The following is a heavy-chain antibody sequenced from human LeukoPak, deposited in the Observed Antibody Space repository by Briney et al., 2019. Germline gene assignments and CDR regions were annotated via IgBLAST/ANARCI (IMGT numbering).Heavy chain of an antibody. CDR2: IRYDGSNK. CDR3: AKVGSSGEGGDFDY. CDR1: GFTFSNYG. J-gene: IGHJ4*02. Sequence: PGGSLRLSCAASGFTFSNYGMHWVRQAPGKGLEWVAFIRYDGSNKYYADPVKGRFTISRDNSKNTLYLQMNSLRAEDTAVYYCAKVGSSGEGGDFDYRGQGTLVTVSS. D-gene: IGHD6-25*01. V-gene: IGHV3-30*02.